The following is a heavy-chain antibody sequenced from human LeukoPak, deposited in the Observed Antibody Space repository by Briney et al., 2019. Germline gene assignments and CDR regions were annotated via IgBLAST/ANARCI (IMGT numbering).Heavy chain of an antibody. CDR3: ARRGDSSSLRGSWFDP. D-gene: IGHD6-13*01. J-gene: IGHJ5*02. Sequence: ASVKVSCKASGYTFTSYYMHWVRQAPGQGLEWMGIINPSGGSTSYAQKFQGRVTKTRDTSTSTVYMELSSLRSEDTAVYYCARRGDSSSLRGSWFDPWGQGTLVTVSS. V-gene: IGHV1-46*01. CDR2: INPSGGST. CDR1: GYTFTSYY.